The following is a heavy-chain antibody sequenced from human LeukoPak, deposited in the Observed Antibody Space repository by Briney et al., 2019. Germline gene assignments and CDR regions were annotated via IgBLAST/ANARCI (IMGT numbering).Heavy chain of an antibody. J-gene: IGHJ4*02. CDR2: IKKTGSET. CDR1: GFTFGKYW. Sequence: GGSLRLSCVASGFTFGKYWMSWVRQAPGKGLEWVAYIKKTGSETYYVDSVKGRFTITRDNTRSSLFLQMYSLRAEDTAVYFCAREDGYCSGGNCYSYFDSWGQGTLVTVSS. CDR3: AREDGYCSGGNCYSYFDS. D-gene: IGHD2-15*01. V-gene: IGHV3-7*01.